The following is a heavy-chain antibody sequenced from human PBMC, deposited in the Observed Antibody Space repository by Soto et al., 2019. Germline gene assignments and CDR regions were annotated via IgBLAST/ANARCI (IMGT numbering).Heavy chain of an antibody. CDR1: GFSLSTSGVG. D-gene: IGHD2-15*01. J-gene: IGHJ4*02. Sequence: QITLKESGPTLVKPTQTLTLTCTFSGFSLSTSGVGVGWIRQPPGKALEWLALIYWDDDKRYSPSLKSRLTITKDTPNNQVVLTITDMDPVDTATYYCAHRPSYYSGGSCYSGFDYWGQGTLVTVSS. CDR2: IYWDDDK. CDR3: AHRPSYYSGGSCYSGFDY. V-gene: IGHV2-5*02.